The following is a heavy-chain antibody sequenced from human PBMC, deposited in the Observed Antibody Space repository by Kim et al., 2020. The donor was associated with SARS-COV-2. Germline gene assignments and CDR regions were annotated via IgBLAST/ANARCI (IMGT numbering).Heavy chain of an antibody. V-gene: IGHV2-70*01. J-gene: IGHJ4*02. Sequence: YSTTLKTRITIAKDTSKNQVVLTMTNMDPVDTATYYCARHGGDSSSWLDYWGQGTLVTVSS. D-gene: IGHD6-13*01. CDR3: ARHGGDSSSWLDY.